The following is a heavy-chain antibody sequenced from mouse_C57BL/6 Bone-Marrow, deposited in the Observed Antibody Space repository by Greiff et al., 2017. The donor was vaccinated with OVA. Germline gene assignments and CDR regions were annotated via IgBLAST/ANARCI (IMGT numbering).Heavy chain of an antibody. V-gene: IGHV5-16*01. CDR3: AREAYGSSSYYYAMDY. CDR1: GFTFSDYY. CDR2: INYDGSST. Sequence: EVKLVESEGGLVQPGSSMKLSCTASGFTFSDYYMAWVRQVPEKGLEWVANINYDGSSTYYLDSLKSRFIISRDNAKNILYLQMSSLKSEDTATYYCAREAYGSSSYYYAMDYWGQGTSVTVSS. J-gene: IGHJ4*01. D-gene: IGHD1-1*01.